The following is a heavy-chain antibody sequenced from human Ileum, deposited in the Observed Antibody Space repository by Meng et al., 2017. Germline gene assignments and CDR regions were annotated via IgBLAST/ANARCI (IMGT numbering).Heavy chain of an antibody. CDR3: VREATWAIFDY. Sequence: EGQLWGSGGDVAQPGGALRLSCAASGFTFSTYAMSWVRQAPGKGPEWVSAISGDAKDTYYADSVKGRFTVSRDNFKNTVSLQMNSLRVEDAAIYYCVREATWAIFDYWGQGSLVTVSS. CDR1: GFTFSTYA. V-gene: IGHV3-23*01. CDR2: ISGDAKDT. J-gene: IGHJ4*02. D-gene: IGHD5-24*01.